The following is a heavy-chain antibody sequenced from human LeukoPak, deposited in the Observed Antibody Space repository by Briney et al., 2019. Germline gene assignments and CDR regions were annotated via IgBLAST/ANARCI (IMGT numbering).Heavy chain of an antibody. CDR3: AKDVRSMSAAGIFDY. Sequence: GGSLRLSCAASGFTFSSYSMSWVRQAPGKGPEWVSAISGSGGSTYYADSVKGRFTISRDNSKNTLYLQMNSLRAEDTAVYYSAKDVRSMSAAGIFDYWGQGTLVAVSS. V-gene: IGHV3-23*01. CDR2: ISGSGGST. J-gene: IGHJ4*02. D-gene: IGHD6-13*01. CDR1: GFTFSSYS.